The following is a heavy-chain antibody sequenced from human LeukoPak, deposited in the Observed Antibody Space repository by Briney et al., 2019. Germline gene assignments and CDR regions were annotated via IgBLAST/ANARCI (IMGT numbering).Heavy chain of an antibody. Sequence: ASVKVSCKASGYTFTDYYMHWVRQAPRQGLEWMGWINPNSGDTNRAQKFQGRVTMTRDMSINTAYMELSRLRSDDTAIYYCARDDGLDYWGQGTLVTVSS. D-gene: IGHD3-16*01. CDR2: INPNSGDT. CDR3: ARDDGLDY. J-gene: IGHJ4*02. V-gene: IGHV1-2*02. CDR1: GYTFTDYY.